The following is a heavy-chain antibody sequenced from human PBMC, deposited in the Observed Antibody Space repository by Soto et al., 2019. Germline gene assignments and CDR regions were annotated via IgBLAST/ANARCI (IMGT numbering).Heavy chain of an antibody. Sequence: DVQLLESGGGLVPPGGSLRLSCAASGITISNYPMSWVRQAPGKGLDWVSGISGSGDRTYYADSAKGRFTISKDISRNSLSLQLDSLGVEDTAVYFCVKDDGGYPSTAPHWGQGTLVTVSS. CDR1: GITISNYP. CDR2: ISGSGDRT. CDR3: VKDDGGYPSTAPH. D-gene: IGHD3-22*01. V-gene: IGHV3-23*01. J-gene: IGHJ4*02.